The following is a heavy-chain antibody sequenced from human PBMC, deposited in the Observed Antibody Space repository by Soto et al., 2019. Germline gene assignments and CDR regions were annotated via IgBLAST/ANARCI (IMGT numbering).Heavy chain of an antibody. CDR3: ARGKPHYDILTGYLVAYDMDV. J-gene: IGHJ6*02. CDR1: GYTFTSYG. CDR2: ISAYNGNT. Sequence: GASVKVSCKASGYTFTSYGISWVRQAPGQGLEWMGWISAYNGNTNYPQKLQGRVTMTTDTSTSTAYMELRSLRSDDTAVYYCARGKPHYDILTGYLVAYDMDVWGQGTTVTVSS. D-gene: IGHD3-9*01. V-gene: IGHV1-18*01.